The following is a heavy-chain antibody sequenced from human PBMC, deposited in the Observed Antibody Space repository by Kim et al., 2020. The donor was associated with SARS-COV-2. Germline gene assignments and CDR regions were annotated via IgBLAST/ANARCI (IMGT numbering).Heavy chain of an antibody. CDR1: GGSFSGYY. V-gene: IGHV4-34*01. J-gene: IGHJ4*02. D-gene: IGHD6-19*01. CDR2: INHSGST. Sequence: SETLSLTCAVYGGSFSGYYWSWIRQPPGKGLEWIGEINHSGSTNYNPSLKSRVTISVDTSKNQFSLKLSSVTAADTAVYYCARVGDIAVPFDYWGQGTLVTVSS. CDR3: ARVGDIAVPFDY.